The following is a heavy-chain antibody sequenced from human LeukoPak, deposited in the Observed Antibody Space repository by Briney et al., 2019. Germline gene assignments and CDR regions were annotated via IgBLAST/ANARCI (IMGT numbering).Heavy chain of an antibody. J-gene: IGHJ4*02. V-gene: IGHV3-7*01. CDR1: GFTHSNYW. Sequence: GGSLRLSCAASGFTHSNYWMTWVRQAPGKGLEWVANIKPDGSEKYYVDSVKGRFTISRNNAKNSLYLQMNSLRAEDTAVYYCARDQTPFVWGQGTLVTVSS. CDR3: ARDQTPFV. CDR2: IKPDGSEK.